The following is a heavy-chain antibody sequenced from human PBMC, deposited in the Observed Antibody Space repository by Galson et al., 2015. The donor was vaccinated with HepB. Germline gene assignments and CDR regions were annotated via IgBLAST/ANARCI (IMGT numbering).Heavy chain of an antibody. CDR2: ISYDGSNK. CDR1: GFTFSSYA. J-gene: IGHJ4*02. D-gene: IGHD2-2*01. V-gene: IGHV3-30*04. CDR3: ARDPGGVPAVAPLDY. Sequence: SLRLSCAASGFTFSSYAMHWVRQAPGKGLEWVAVISYDGSNKYYADSVKGRFTISRDNSKNTLYLQMNSLRAEDTAVYYCARDPGGVPAVAPLDYWGQGTLVTVSS.